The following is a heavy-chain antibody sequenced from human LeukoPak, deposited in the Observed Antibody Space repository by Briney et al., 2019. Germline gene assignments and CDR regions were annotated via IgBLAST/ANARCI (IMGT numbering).Heavy chain of an antibody. Sequence: VASVKVSCKASGYTFTGYYMHWVRQAPGQGLEWMGWINPNSGGTNYAQKFQGRVTMTRDTSISTAYMELSRLRSDDTAVYYCARVQRSSVVVAAPLYYWGQGTLVTVSS. CDR3: ARVQRSSVVVAAPLYY. J-gene: IGHJ4*02. D-gene: IGHD2-15*01. V-gene: IGHV1-2*02. CDR2: INPNSGGT. CDR1: GYTFTGYY.